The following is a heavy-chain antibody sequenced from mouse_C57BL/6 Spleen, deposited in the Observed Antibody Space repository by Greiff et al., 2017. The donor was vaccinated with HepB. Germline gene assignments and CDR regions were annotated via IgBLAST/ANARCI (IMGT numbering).Heavy chain of an antibody. CDR1: GYTFTDYE. V-gene: IGHV1-15*01. J-gene: IGHJ4*01. CDR3: TRRLRGDY. Sequence: VQLQQSGAELVRPGASVTLSCKASGYTFTDYEMHWVKQTPVHGLEWIGAIDPETGGTAYNQKFKGKAILTAYKSSSTAYMELRSLTSEDSAVYYCTRRLRGDYWGQGTSVTVSS. CDR2: IDPETGGT.